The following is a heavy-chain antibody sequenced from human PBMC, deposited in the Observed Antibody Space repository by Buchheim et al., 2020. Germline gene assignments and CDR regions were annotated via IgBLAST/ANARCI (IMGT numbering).Heavy chain of an antibody. V-gene: IGHV3-21*01. CDR1: GFTFSSYS. CDR3: ARQSYYDFWSGYYYYYYGMDV. CDR2: IRSSSSYI. Sequence: EVQLVESGGGLVKPGGSLRLSCAASGFTFSSYSMNWVRQAPGKGLEWVSSIRSSSSYIYYADSVKGRFTISRDNAKNSMYLQMNSLRAEDTAVYYCARQSYYDFWSGYYYYYYGMDVWGQGTT. D-gene: IGHD3-3*01. J-gene: IGHJ6*02.